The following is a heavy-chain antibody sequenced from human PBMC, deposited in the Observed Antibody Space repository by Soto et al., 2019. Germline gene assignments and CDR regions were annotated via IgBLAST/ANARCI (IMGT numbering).Heavy chain of an antibody. CDR3: AKESYYYGSGSYSLDY. CDR1: GFTFDDYA. D-gene: IGHD3-10*01. J-gene: IGHJ4*02. Sequence: GGSLRLSCAASGFTFDDYAMHWVRQAPGKGLEWVSGISWNSGSIGYADSVKGRFTISRDNAKNSLYLQMNSLRAEDTALYYCAKESYYYGSGSYSLDYWGQGTLVTVSS. CDR2: ISWNSGSI. V-gene: IGHV3-9*01.